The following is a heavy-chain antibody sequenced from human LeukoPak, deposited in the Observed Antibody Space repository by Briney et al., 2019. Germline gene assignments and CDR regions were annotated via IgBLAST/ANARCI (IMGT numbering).Heavy chain of an antibody. D-gene: IGHD1-26*01. CDR3: ARDLSGSYLYNWFDP. CDR1: GGTFSSYA. V-gene: IGHV1-69*05. J-gene: IGHJ5*02. Sequence: ASVKVSCKASGGTFSSYAISWVRHAPGQGLEWMGRIITIFGTAHYAQKFQGRVTITTDESTSTAYMELSSLRSEDTAVYYCARDLSGSYLYNWFDPWGQGTLVTVSS. CDR2: IITIFGTA.